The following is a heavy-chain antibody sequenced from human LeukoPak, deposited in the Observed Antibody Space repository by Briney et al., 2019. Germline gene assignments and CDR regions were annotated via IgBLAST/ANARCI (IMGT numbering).Heavy chain of an antibody. CDR3: ARDYSSSRPYYFDY. D-gene: IGHD6-13*01. J-gene: IGHJ4*02. CDR1: GFTFSSYA. CDR2: ISPSSRTI. V-gene: IGHV3-48*01. Sequence: GPLRLSCAASGFTFSSYAMHWVRQAPGKGLEWVSYISPSSRTIYYADSVKGRFTISRDNAKNSLDLQMNSLRAEDTAVHYCARDYSSSRPYYFDYWGQGTLVTVSS.